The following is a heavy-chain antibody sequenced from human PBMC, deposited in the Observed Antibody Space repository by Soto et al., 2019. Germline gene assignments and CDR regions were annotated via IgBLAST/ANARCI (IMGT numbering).Heavy chain of an antibody. J-gene: IGHJ4*02. D-gene: IGHD3-3*01. CDR1: GYTFTSYG. CDR3: ARKGAGYDFWRGYLPVDY. V-gene: IGHV1-18*01. CDR2: ISAYNGNT. Sequence: ASVKVSCKASGYTFTSYGISWVRQAPGQGLEWMGWISAYNGNTNYAQKLQGRVTMTTDTSTSTAYMELRSLRSDDTAVYYCARKGAGYDFWRGYLPVDYWGQGTLVTVSS.